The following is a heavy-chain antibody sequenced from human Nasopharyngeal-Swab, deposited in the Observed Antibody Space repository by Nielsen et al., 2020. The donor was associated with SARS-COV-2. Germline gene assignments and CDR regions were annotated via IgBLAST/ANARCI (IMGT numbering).Heavy chain of an antibody. CDR3: AKDFVGQQTYYYYGMDV. Sequence: GGSLRLSCAASGFTFSSYAMSWVRQAPGKGLEWVSAISGSGGSTHYADSVKGRFTISRDNSKNTLYLQMNSLRAEDTAVYYCAKDFVGQQTYYYYGMDVWGQGTTVTVSS. CDR2: ISGSGGST. J-gene: IGHJ6*02. D-gene: IGHD6-13*01. CDR1: GFTFSSYA. V-gene: IGHV3-23*01.